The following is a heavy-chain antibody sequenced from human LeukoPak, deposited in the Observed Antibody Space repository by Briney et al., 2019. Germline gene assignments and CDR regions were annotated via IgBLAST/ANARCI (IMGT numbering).Heavy chain of an antibody. D-gene: IGHD3-9*01. V-gene: IGHV3-48*03. CDR2: ISSSGSPK. CDR1: GFTFSYFE. CDR3: ARDYENLTGSKTRFHY. J-gene: IGHJ4*02. Sequence: GGSLRLSCAASGFTFSYFEMNWVRQAPGKGLELVSYISSSGSPKYYADSVKGRFTISRDNAKNSLYLQMNSLRAEDTAVYYCARDYENLTGSKTRFHYWGQGTLVTVSS.